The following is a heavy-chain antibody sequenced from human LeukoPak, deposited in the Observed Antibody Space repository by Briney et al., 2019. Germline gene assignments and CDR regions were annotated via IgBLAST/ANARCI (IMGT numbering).Heavy chain of an antibody. D-gene: IGHD3-10*01. Sequence: ASVKVSCKASGYTFTGYYMHWVRQAPGQGLEWMGWINPNSGGTNYAQKSQGRVTMTRDTSISTAYMELSRLRSDDTAVYYCARDLISITMVRGVPHNWFDPWGQGTLVTVSS. J-gene: IGHJ5*02. CDR3: ARDLISITMVRGVPHNWFDP. CDR2: INPNSGGT. V-gene: IGHV1-2*02. CDR1: GYTFTGYY.